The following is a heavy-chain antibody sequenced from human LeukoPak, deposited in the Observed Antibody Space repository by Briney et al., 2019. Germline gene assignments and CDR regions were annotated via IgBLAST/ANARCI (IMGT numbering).Heavy chain of an antibody. CDR3: ARDRGSYGYIDY. D-gene: IGHD3-16*01. Sequence: ASVKVSCKTSGYSFTNYDINWLRQAPGQGLEWMGIINPSGGSTSYAQKFQGRVTMTRDTSTSTVYMELSSLRSEDTAVYYCARDRGSYGYIDYWGQGTLVTVSS. CDR2: INPSGGST. J-gene: IGHJ4*02. V-gene: IGHV1-46*01. CDR1: GYSFTNYD.